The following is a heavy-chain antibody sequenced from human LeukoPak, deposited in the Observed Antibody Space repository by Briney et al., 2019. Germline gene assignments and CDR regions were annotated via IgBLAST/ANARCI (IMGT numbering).Heavy chain of an antibody. V-gene: IGHV1-8*03. Sequence: GESLKVSCKASGYTFTSYDINWVRQATGQGLEWMGWMNPNSGNTGYAQKFQGRVTITRNTSISTAYMELSSLRSEDTAVYYCARARRYCSSTSCYSDFHYWGQGTLVTVSS. J-gene: IGHJ4*02. CDR3: ARARRYCSSTSCYSDFHY. CDR1: GYTFTSYD. CDR2: MNPNSGNT. D-gene: IGHD2-2*01.